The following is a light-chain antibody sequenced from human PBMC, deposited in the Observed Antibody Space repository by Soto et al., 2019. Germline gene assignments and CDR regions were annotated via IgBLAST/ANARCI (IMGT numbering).Light chain of an antibody. Sequence: QSALTQPRSVSGPPGQSVTISCTGTNSDVGGYNYVSWYQQYPGKAPKLRIYDVSKRPSGVPDRFSGSKSGNTATLTISGLQAEEEADYYCCSYAGIHPWVFGGGTKLTVL. V-gene: IGLV2-11*01. J-gene: IGLJ3*02. CDR1: NSDVGGYNY. CDR3: CSYAGIHPWV. CDR2: DVS.